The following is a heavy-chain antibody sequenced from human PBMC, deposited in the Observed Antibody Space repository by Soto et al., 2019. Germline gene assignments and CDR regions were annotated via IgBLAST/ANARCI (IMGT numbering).Heavy chain of an antibody. CDR3: AKDMATVTMYYFDY. CDR2: ISYDGSNK. Sequence: QVQLVESGGGVFRPGRSLRPSGAASDFPFSGYGMHWVRQAPGKGLGWVAVISYDGSNKYYADSVKGRFTISRDNSKNTLYLQMNSLRAEDTAVYYCAKDMATVTMYYFDYWGQGTLVTVSS. CDR1: DFPFSGYG. V-gene: IGHV3-30*18. J-gene: IGHJ4*02. D-gene: IGHD4-17*01.